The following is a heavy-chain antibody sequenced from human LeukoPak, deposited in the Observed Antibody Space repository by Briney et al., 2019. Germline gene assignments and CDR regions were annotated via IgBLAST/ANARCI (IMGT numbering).Heavy chain of an antibody. CDR2: ISGSDSST. Sequence: PGGSLRLSCAASGFTFTYFTMTWVRQAPGKGLEWVSGISGSDSSTYSADSVKGRFTISRDDSQNTLYLHMNSLRAEDTAIYYCARVSALRGSGWFGVFDFWGQGTQVTVSS. CDR3: ARVSALRGSGWFGVFDF. CDR1: GFTFTYFT. V-gene: IGHV3-23*01. D-gene: IGHD6-19*01. J-gene: IGHJ4*02.